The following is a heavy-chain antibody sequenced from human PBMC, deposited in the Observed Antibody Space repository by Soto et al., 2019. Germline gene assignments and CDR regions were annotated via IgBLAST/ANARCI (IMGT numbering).Heavy chain of an antibody. CDR3: ARGPQLCLHPSDY. CDR2: INPDNGEK. D-gene: IGHD3-16*01. J-gene: IGHJ4*02. Sequence: ASVKVSCKTSGFTFTGYYIHWVRQAPGQGLEWMGWINPDNGEKKYAQRFQGRVDLKSETSINKAYMDLSRLRTDDTAVFYCARGPQLCLHPSDYWGKGPPVTVPS. CDR1: GFTFTGYY. V-gene: IGHV1-2*02.